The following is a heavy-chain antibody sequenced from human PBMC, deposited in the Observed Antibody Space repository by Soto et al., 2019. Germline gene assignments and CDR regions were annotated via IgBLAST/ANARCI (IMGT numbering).Heavy chain of an antibody. CDR2: TYYRSKWYS. CDR1: GDSVSSNNGA. CDR3: ARGFCESPTGGFEX. J-gene: IGHJ4*02. Sequence: QTLSLTCAISGDSVSSNNGAWNWIRQSPSRGLECLGRTYYRSKWYSYYAPSVKGRITIDPDTSKKQFSLHLNSVTPEDTAVYYCARGFCESPTGGFEXWGRGTLFTVSX. V-gene: IGHV6-1*01. D-gene: IGHD3-3*01.